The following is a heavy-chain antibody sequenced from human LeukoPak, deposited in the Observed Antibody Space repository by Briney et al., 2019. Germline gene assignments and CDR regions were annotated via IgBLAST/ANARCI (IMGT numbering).Heavy chain of an antibody. V-gene: IGHV4-59*01. D-gene: IGHD6-19*01. J-gene: IGHJ4*02. CDR3: ANTKQWLAFDY. Sequence: SETLSLTCTVSGGSISSYYWSWIRQPPGKGLEWIGNIYDSGSTNYNPSLESRVTISLDTSKNQFSLKLSSVTAAGTAVYYCANTKQWLAFDYWGQGTLVTVSS. CDR1: GGSISSYY. CDR2: IYDSGST.